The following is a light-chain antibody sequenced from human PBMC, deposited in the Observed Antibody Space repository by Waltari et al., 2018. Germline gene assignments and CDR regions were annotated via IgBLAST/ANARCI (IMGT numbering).Light chain of an antibody. J-gene: IGKJ2*01. Sequence: DIQMTQSPSSLSTSVGDRVTISCRASQDITSYLNWYQQKAGQAPKLLITFGSTLQSGVSSRFSGSGSGTDFTLTITNVQPEDSAYYYCQLSYTTPHTFGQGTKVEIK. CDR1: QDITSY. CDR2: FGS. CDR3: QLSYTTPHT. V-gene: IGKV1-39*01.